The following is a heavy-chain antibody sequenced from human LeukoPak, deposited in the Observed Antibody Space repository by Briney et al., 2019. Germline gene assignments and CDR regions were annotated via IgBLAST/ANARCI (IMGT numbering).Heavy chain of an antibody. CDR3: ARDGGGMATIGGDAFDI. CDR2: IIPIFGTA. Sequence: ASVKVSCKASGGTFSSYAISWVRQAPGQGLEWMGGIIPIFGTANYAQKFQGRVTITTDDSTSTAYMELSSLRSEDTAVYYCARDGGGMATIGGDAFDIWGQGTMVTVSS. D-gene: IGHD5-24*01. CDR1: GGTFSSYA. V-gene: IGHV1-69*05. J-gene: IGHJ3*02.